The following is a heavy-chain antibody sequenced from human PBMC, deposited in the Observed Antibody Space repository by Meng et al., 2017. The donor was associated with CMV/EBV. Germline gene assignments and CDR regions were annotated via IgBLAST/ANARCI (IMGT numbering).Heavy chain of an antibody. CDR1: GYTFTSYY. Sequence: ASVKVSCKASGYTFTSYYMHWVRQAPGQGLEWMGIINPSGGSTSYAQKFQGRVTMTRDTSTSTVYMELSSLRSEDTAVYYCARDGEQQLVDYYYGMDVWGQGTTVTAP. CDR3: ARDGEQQLVDYYYGMDV. D-gene: IGHD6-13*01. CDR2: INPSGGST. V-gene: IGHV1-46*01. J-gene: IGHJ6*02.